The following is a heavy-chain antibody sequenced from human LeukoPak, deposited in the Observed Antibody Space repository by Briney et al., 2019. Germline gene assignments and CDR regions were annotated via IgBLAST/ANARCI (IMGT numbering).Heavy chain of an antibody. CDR3: AKDLYRRYDSSGYYGPYFDY. CDR1: GFTFSSYG. J-gene: IGHJ4*02. CDR2: IWYDGSNK. V-gene: IGHV3-33*06. D-gene: IGHD3-22*01. Sequence: GGSLRLSCAASGFTFSSYGMHWFRQAPGKGLEWVAVIWYDGSNKYYADSVKGRFTISRDNSKNTLYLQMNSLRAEDTAVYYCAKDLYRRYDSSGYYGPYFDYWGQGTLVTVSS.